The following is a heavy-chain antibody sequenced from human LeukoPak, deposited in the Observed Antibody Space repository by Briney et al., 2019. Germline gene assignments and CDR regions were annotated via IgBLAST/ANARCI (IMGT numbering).Heavy chain of an antibody. CDR2: ISGSGEST. Sequence: GGSLRLSCAASGFTFSSYAMTWVRQAPGKGLEWVSEISGSGESTYYGDSVKGRFPISRDNSKNTLYLQMNSLRAGDTAIYYCAREHWDFDYWGQGTLVTVSS. D-gene: IGHD7-27*01. V-gene: IGHV3-23*01. J-gene: IGHJ4*02. CDR1: GFTFSSYA. CDR3: AREHWDFDY.